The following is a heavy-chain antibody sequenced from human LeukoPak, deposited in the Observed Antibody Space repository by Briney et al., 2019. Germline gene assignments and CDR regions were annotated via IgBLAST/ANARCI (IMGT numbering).Heavy chain of an antibody. Sequence: SETLSLTCTVSGGSISSSSYYWGWIRQPPGKGLEWIGSIYYSGSTYYNPSLKSRVTISVDTSKNQFSLKLSSVTAADTAVYYCARPAALDIVVVPAAVAFDIWGQGTMVTVSS. D-gene: IGHD2-2*03. CDR2: IYYSGST. J-gene: IGHJ3*02. V-gene: IGHV4-39*01. CDR3: ARPAALDIVVVPAAVAFDI. CDR1: GGSISSSSYY.